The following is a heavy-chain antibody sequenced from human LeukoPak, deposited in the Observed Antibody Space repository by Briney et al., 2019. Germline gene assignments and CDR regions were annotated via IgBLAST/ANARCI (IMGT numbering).Heavy chain of an antibody. CDR2: ISYDGSTK. CDR1: GFTFSSHG. CDR3: AKESGSRSYGAYFPH. Sequence: GGSLRLSCAASGFTFSSHGMQWVRQAPGKGLEWVAVISYDGSTKYYADSVKGRFTISRDNSKSTLYLQMNSMRAEDTAVYYCAKESGSRSYGAYFPHWGQGTLVTVSS. V-gene: IGHV3-30*18. D-gene: IGHD6-13*01. J-gene: IGHJ1*01.